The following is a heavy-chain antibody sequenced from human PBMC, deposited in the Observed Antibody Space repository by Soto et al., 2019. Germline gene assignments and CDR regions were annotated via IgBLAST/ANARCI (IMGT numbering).Heavy chain of an antibody. CDR2: IYYSGST. CDR3: ARAQFYSGSGRYNNLMFDP. Sequence: KPSETLSLTCIVSGGSISISTYYWGWIRQPPGKGLEWIGSIYYSGSTYYNPSLKTRLTMSLDRSNNQFSLTLNSVTAADTAVYYCARAQFYSGSGRYNNLMFDPWGQGIQVTVSS. V-gene: IGHV4-39*07. CDR1: GGSISISTYY. J-gene: IGHJ5*02. D-gene: IGHD3-10*01.